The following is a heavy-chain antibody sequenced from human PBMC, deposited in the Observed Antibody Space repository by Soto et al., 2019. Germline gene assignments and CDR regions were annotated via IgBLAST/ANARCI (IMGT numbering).Heavy chain of an antibody. Sequence: QVQLQESGPGLVKPSETLSLTCTVSGGSIITYYWSWIRQPPGKGLEWIGYIDYSWNTNYNASLTSRVTISVDTSKNQFSLMLSSVTAADTAVYYCARDRGLIKAFDIWGQGTLVTVSS. CDR2: IDYSWNT. D-gene: IGHD3-16*01. V-gene: IGHV4-59*01. J-gene: IGHJ3*02. CDR1: GGSIITYY. CDR3: ARDRGLIKAFDI.